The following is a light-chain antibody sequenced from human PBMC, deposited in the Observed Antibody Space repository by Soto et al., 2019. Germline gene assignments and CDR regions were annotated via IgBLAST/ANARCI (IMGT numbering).Light chain of an antibody. CDR2: GAS. CDR1: RSVSSSY. V-gene: IGKV3-20*01. J-gene: IGKJ5*01. CDR3: QHFGGTTFT. Sequence: EIVFTQSPGTLSLSPGEGATLSCRASRSVSSSYIAWYQQRPGQTPSLLIYGASTRATGIPDRFSGSGSGTHFTLTISRLEPGDFAVYYCQHFGGTTFTFGQGTRLEIK.